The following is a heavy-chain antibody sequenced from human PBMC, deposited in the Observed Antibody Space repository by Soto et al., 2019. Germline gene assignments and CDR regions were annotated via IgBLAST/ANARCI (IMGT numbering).Heavy chain of an antibody. D-gene: IGHD2-15*01. CDR1: GGTFSSYA. CDR2: IIPIFGTA. CDR3: ARDGYCSGGSCPNWFDT. V-gene: IGHV1-69*13. J-gene: IGHJ5*02. Sequence: ASVKVSCKASGGTFSSYAISWVRQAPGQGLEWMGGIIPIFGTANYAQKFQGRVTITADESTSTAYMELSSLRSEDTAVYYCARDGYCSGGSCPNWFDTWGQGTLVTVSS.